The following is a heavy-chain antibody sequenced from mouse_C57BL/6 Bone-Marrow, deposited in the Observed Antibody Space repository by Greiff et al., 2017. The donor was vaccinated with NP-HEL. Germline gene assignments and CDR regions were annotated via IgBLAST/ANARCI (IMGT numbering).Heavy chain of an antibody. J-gene: IGHJ1*03. V-gene: IGHV5-6*01. Sequence: EVKVVESGGDLVKPGGSLKLSCAASGFTFSSYGMSWVRQTPDKRLEWVATISSGGSYTYYPDSVKGRFTLSRDNAKNTLYLQMRRLKSEDTAMYYCASPTGWYFDVWGTGTTVTVSA. CDR1: GFTFSSYG. CDR3: ASPTGWYFDV. D-gene: IGHD4-1*02. CDR2: ISSGGSYT.